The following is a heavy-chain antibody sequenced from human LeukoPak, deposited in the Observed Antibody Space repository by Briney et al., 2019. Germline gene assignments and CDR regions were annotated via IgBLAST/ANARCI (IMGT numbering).Heavy chain of an antibody. J-gene: IGHJ4*02. CDR1: GGSFSSCY. V-gene: IGHV4-59*08. CDR3: AGHHPRNTVDF. CDR2: ISDIGSI. Sequence: SETLCLTCAVYGGSFSSCYWSWIRQPPGKGLEWIAYISDIGSINYNPSLKSRVTISLDTSKNQFSLKLSSVTAADTAVYYCAGHHPRNTVDFWGQGTLVTVSS. D-gene: IGHD2/OR15-2a*01.